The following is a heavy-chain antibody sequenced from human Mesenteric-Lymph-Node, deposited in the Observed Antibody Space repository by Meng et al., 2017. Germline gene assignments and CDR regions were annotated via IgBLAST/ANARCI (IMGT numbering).Heavy chain of an antibody. CDR2: ITSSGSKA. D-gene: IGHD3-3*01. V-gene: IGHV3-48*03. Sequence: GESLKISCAASGFIFSDYEFNWVRQAPGKGLEWVSHITSSGSKALYADSVRGRFTISRDGAKNSLYLQMNSLRTEDTGVYYCATDLYGVKDFDDWGQGTLVTVSS. J-gene: IGHJ4*02. CDR1: GFIFSDYE. CDR3: ATDLYGVKDFDD.